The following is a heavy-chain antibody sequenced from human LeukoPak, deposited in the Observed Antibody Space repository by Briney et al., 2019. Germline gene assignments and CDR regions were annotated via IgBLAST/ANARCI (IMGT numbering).Heavy chain of an antibody. CDR3: ASHTVTTSPPLVDAFDI. V-gene: IGHV4-34*01. Sequence: PSETLSLTCAVYGGSFSGYYWSWIRQPPGKGLEWIGEINHSGSTNYNPSLKSRVTTSVDTSKNQFSLRLSSVTAADTAVYYCASHTVTTSPPLVDAFDIWGQGTMVTVSS. J-gene: IGHJ3*02. CDR2: INHSGST. CDR1: GGSFSGYY. D-gene: IGHD4-17*01.